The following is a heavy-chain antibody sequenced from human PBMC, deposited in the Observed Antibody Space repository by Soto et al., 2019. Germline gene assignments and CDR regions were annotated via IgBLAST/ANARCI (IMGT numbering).Heavy chain of an antibody. CDR1: GNTFTNLD. J-gene: IGHJ4*02. CDR3: ARYIFGQGFIS. CDR2: MHADTGDA. V-gene: IGHV1-8*01. D-gene: IGHD3-10*01. Sequence: AQLVQSGAEVKQPGASVKVSCKTSGNTFTNLDLNWVRQAPGQGLDWMGWMHADTGDAGHARKFRGRVTMTRNTSISTAYMELSSLRVEDTAVYYCARYIFGQGFISWGQGTLVTVSS.